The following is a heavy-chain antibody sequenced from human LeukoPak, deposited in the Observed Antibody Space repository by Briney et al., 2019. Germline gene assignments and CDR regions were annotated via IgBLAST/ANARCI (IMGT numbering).Heavy chain of an antibody. CDR3: ASFSSTYYYDSSGYYRPYYYMDV. D-gene: IGHD3-22*01. V-gene: IGHV4-61*02. CDR2: IYTSGST. J-gene: IGHJ6*03. Sequence: SETLSLTCTVSGYSISSGYYWSWIRQPAGKGLEWIGRIYTSGSTNYNPSLKSRVTISVDTSKNQFSLKLSSVTAADTAVYYCASFSSTYYYDSSGYYRPYYYMDVWGKGTTVTISS. CDR1: GYSISSGYY.